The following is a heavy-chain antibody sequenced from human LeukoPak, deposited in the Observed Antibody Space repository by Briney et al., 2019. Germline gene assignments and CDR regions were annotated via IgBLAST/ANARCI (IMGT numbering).Heavy chain of an antibody. CDR3: ARDRYGDYPFDH. J-gene: IGHJ4*01. CDR2: IYYSGST. V-gene: IGHV4-31*03. Sequence: PSETLSLTCTVSGGSINSGGYYWNWIRQHPGKGLEWIGYIYYSGSTYYNPSLKSRVTISMDTSKNQFSLKLSSVTAADTAVYYCARDRYGDYPFDHWGHGTLVTVSA. D-gene: IGHD4-17*01. CDR1: GGSINSGGYY.